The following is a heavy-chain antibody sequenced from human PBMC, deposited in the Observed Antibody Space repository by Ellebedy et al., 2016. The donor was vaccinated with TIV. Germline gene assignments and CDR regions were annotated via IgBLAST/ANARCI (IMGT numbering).Heavy chain of an antibody. CDR2: IVNSGSST. CDR1: GFTFSVRG. Sequence: GESLKISXVASGFTFSVRGMTWVRQAPGKGLEWVATIVNSGSSTYYADSVKGRFTISRDNGKNSVFPQMTSLRVEDTAVYYCARDGSEWSRDVWGQGTLVSVSS. J-gene: IGHJ4*02. CDR3: ARDGSEWSRDV. V-gene: IGHV3-21*01. D-gene: IGHD3-3*01.